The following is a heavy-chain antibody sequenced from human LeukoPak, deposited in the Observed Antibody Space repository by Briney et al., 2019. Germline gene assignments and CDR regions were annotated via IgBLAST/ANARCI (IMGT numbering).Heavy chain of an antibody. Sequence: ASVKVSCKASGYTFTSYDINWVRQATGQGLEWMGWMNPNSGNTGYAQKLQGRVTMTTDTSTSTAYMELRSLRSDDTAVYYCARDHGSSGLDYWGQGTLVTVSS. CDR2: MNPNSGNT. D-gene: IGHD6-19*01. CDR3: ARDHGSSGLDY. V-gene: IGHV1-8*01. J-gene: IGHJ4*02. CDR1: GYTFTSYD.